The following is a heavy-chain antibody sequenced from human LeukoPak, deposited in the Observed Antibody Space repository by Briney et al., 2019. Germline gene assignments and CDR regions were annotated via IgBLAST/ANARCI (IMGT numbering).Heavy chain of an antibody. Sequence: GGSLRLSCAASGFIFRNYAMSWVRQAPGKGLEWVSAITGSGDTTYYANSVKGRFTISRDNSKNTLYVEMNTLRAEDTAVYYCAKWGDYGILTGYYVSDFWGQGTLVTVSS. CDR2: ITGSGDTT. V-gene: IGHV3-23*01. CDR1: GFIFRNYA. D-gene: IGHD3-9*01. J-gene: IGHJ4*02. CDR3: AKWGDYGILTGYYVSDF.